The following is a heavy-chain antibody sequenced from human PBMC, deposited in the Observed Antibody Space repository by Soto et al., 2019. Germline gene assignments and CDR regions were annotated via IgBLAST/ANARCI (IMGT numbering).Heavy chain of an antibody. CDR2: ISGSGSST. Sequence: PGGSLRLSCAASGFPFSNFAMSWVRQAPGKGLEWVSAISGSGSSTYYADSVKGRFTISRDNSENILHLQMNSLRADDTAVYYCAKNPIRYCNSDCYSAIKYFDYWGQGALVTVSS. V-gene: IGHV3-23*01. CDR3: AKNPIRYCNSDCYSAIKYFDY. CDR1: GFPFSNFA. D-gene: IGHD2-21*02. J-gene: IGHJ4*02.